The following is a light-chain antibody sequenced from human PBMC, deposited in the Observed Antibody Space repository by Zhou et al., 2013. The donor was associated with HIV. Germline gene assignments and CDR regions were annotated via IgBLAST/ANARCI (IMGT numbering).Light chain of an antibody. Sequence: VMTQSPDTLSVSPGERATLSCRASQSVSYLAWYQQKPGQAPRLLIYDTSTRATGIPARFSGSGSGTEFTLTISSLQSEDCAVYYCQQYNNWPPLTFGGGTTVEIK. CDR3: QQYNNWPPLT. J-gene: IGKJ4*01. CDR2: DTS. V-gene: IGKV3D-15*01. CDR1: QSVSY.